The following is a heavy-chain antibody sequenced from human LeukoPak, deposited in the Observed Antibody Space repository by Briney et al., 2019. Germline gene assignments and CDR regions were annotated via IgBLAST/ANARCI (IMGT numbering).Heavy chain of an antibody. CDR1: GGSISSRSYY. CDR2: IYYSGST. Sequence: SSETLSLTCTVSGGSISSRSYYWGWIRQPPGKGLGWIGSIYYSGSTYYNPSLKSRVTISVDTSKNQFSLKLSSVTAADTAVYYCARLASRRAFDIWGQGTMVTVSS. V-gene: IGHV4-39*01. J-gene: IGHJ3*02. D-gene: IGHD6-6*01. CDR3: ARLASRRAFDI.